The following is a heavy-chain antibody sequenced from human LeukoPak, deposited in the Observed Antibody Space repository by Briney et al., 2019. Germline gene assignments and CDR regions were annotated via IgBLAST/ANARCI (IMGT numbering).Heavy chain of an antibody. D-gene: IGHD6-13*01. CDR1: GYTFTSYY. J-gene: IGHJ5*02. V-gene: IGHV1-46*03. CDR2: INPSGGST. Sequence: ASVKVSCKASGYTFTSYYMHWVRQAPGQGVEWMGIINPSGGSTSYAQKFQGRVTMTRDTATSTGYMELSSLRSEDTAVYYCAREAAAASFDPWGQGTLVTVSS. CDR3: AREAAAASFDP.